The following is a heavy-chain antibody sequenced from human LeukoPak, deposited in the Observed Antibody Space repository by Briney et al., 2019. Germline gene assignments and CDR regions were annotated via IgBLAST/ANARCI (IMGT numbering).Heavy chain of an antibody. CDR3: AIYWNYDPLGMDV. CDR2: INPNSGGT. Sequence: ASVNVSCKASGYTFTGYYMHWVRQAPGQGLEWMGWINPNSGGTNYAQKFQGRVTMTRDTSISTAYMELSRLRSDDTTVYYCAIYWNYDPLGMDVWGKGTTVTVSS. CDR1: GYTFTGYY. J-gene: IGHJ6*04. D-gene: IGHD1-7*01. V-gene: IGHV1-2*02.